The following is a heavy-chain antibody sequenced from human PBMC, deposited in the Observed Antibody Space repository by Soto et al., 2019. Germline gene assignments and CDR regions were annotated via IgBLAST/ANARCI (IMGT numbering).Heavy chain of an antibody. CDR3: ARRYGYAFDI. J-gene: IGHJ3*02. V-gene: IGHV4-59*01. D-gene: IGHD4-17*01. Sequence: QVQLQESGPGLVKPSETLSLTCTVSGGSISSYYWSRIRQPPGKGLEWIGYIYYSGSTNYNPSLKSRVTISVDTSKNQFSLKLSSVTAADTAVYYCARRYGYAFDIWGQGTMVTVSS. CDR1: GGSISSYY. CDR2: IYYSGST.